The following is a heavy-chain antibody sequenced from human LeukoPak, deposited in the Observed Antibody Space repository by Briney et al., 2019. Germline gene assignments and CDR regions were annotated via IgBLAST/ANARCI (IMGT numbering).Heavy chain of an antibody. V-gene: IGHV3-23*01. Sequence: GGSLRLSCAASGFTFSSYAMSRVRQAPGKGLEWVSAISGSGGSTYYADSVRGRLTISRDNSKNTLYLQMNSLRAEDTAVYYCAKCATYDSSSWFDIWGQGTMVTVSS. D-gene: IGHD6-13*01. CDR1: GFTFSSYA. CDR2: ISGSGGST. CDR3: AKCATYDSSSWFDI. J-gene: IGHJ3*02.